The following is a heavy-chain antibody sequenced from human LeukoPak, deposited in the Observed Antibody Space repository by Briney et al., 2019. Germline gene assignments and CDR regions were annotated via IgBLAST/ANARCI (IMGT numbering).Heavy chain of an antibody. CDR3: ARGGSGYDFWSGYCIDY. V-gene: IGHV4-59*01. CDR1: GGSFSGYY. J-gene: IGHJ4*02. CDR2: IYYSGST. D-gene: IGHD3-3*01. Sequence: PSETLSLTCAVYGGSFSGYYWSWIRQPPGKGLEWIGYIYYSGSTNYNPSLKSRVTISVDTSKNQFSLKLSSVTAADTAVYYCARGGSGYDFWSGYCIDYWGQGTLVTVSS.